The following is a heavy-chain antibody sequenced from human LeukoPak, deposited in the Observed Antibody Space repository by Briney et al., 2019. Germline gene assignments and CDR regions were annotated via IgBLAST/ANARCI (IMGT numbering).Heavy chain of an antibody. J-gene: IGHJ4*02. CDR3: ARIDTAMVTDY. CDR2: ISSSSSYI. CDR1: GFTFSSYS. Sequence: KPGGSLRLSCAASGFTFSSYSMNWVRQAPGKGPEWVSSISSSSSYIYYADSVKGRFTISRDNAKNSLYLQMNSLRAEDTAVYYCARIDTAMVTDYWGQGTLVTVSS. V-gene: IGHV3-21*01. D-gene: IGHD5-18*01.